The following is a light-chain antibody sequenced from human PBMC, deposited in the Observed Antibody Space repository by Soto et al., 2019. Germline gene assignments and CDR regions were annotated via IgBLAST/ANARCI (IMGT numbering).Light chain of an antibody. CDR3: QKYNSGPLT. Sequence: DIQMTQSPSSLSASFGDRVTITCRASQGIGVYLAWFQQRPGNAPTLLIYAASTLQSGVPSRFSGSGSGTDFTLTISSLQPEDVATYYCQKYNSGPLTFGGGTKVEIK. J-gene: IGKJ4*01. V-gene: IGKV1-27*01. CDR2: AAS. CDR1: QGIGVY.